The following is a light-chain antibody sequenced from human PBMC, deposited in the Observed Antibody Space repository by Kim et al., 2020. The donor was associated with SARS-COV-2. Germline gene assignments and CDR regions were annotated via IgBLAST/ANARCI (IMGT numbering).Light chain of an antibody. V-gene: IGLV2-11*02. CDR1: SSDVGKYNY. CDR2: DVS. J-gene: IGLJ2*01. Sequence: GQSVTISCTGTSSDVGKYNYVSWYQHHPGKAPKLMIYDVSKRPSGVPDRFAGSKSGNTASLTISGLQAEDEADYYCCSYAGSYTVVFGGGTQLTVL. CDR3: CSYAGSYTVV.